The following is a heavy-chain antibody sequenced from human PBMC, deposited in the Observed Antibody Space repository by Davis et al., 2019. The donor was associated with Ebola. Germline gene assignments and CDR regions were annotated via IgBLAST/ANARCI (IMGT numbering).Heavy chain of an antibody. CDR1: AYDFTTYW. J-gene: IGHJ5*01. V-gene: IGHV5-51*01. Sequence: GESLKISCKGSAYDFTTYWIGWVRQMPGKGLEWMGIINPTDSETRYNPSFEGHVTISADKSISTVYLQWSSLKASDTAMYYCTRSKNNVVEPVGFDSWGQGTQITVSS. CDR2: INPTDSET. D-gene: IGHD1/OR15-1a*01. CDR3: TRSKNNVVEPVGFDS.